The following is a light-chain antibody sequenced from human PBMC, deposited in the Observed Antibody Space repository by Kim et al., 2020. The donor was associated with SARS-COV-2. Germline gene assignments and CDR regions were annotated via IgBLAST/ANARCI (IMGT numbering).Light chain of an antibody. CDR1: SLRSYY. CDR2: GKN. Sequence: SSELTQDPAVSVALGQTVRITCQGDSLRSYYATWYQQKPGQAPIVVIYGKNNRPSGIPDRVSGSSSGNTASLTNTGTQAGDEADYYCNSRDSNDNVVFGGGTKLTVL. J-gene: IGLJ2*01. V-gene: IGLV3-19*01. CDR3: NSRDSNDNVV.